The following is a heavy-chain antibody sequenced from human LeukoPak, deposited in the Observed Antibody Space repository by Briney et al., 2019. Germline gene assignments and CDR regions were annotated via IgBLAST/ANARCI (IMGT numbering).Heavy chain of an antibody. CDR3: ARGTPSSSGWLYYGMDV. Sequence: GGSLRLSCAASGFTFSSYTINWVRQAPGKGLEWVSAISGDSRYIYYADSVKGRFTISRDNAKNSLYLQMNNLRVEDAAVYYCARGTPSSSGWLYYGMDVWGQGTTVTVSS. J-gene: IGHJ6*02. V-gene: IGHV3-21*01. CDR2: ISGDSRYI. D-gene: IGHD6-19*01. CDR1: GFTFSSYT.